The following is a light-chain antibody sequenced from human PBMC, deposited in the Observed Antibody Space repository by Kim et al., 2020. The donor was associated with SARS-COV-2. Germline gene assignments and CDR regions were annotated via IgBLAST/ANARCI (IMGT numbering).Light chain of an antibody. V-gene: IGKV1-39*01. CDR1: QSVRTF. Sequence: SVSVGDRVTITCRASQSVRTFLNWYQQKPGEAPKLLIYATSTLQSGVPSRFSGSGSGTDFTLTISSLQPEDFAAYYCQQSDSTPLTFGGGTKVEI. J-gene: IGKJ4*01. CDR2: ATS. CDR3: QQSDSTPLT.